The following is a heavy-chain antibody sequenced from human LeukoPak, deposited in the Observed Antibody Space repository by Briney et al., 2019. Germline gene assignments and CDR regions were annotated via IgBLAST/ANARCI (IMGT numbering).Heavy chain of an antibody. V-gene: IGHV3-30*18. CDR3: AKDFYGDYAFD. J-gene: IGHJ4*02. D-gene: IGHD4-17*01. Sequence: GGSLRLSCAASGFTFSSYGMHWVRQAPGKGLEWVAVISYDGSNKYYADSVKGRFTISRDNSKNTLYLQMNSLRAEDTAVYYCAKDFYGDYAFDWGQGTLVTVSS. CDR2: ISYDGSNK. CDR1: GFTFSSYG.